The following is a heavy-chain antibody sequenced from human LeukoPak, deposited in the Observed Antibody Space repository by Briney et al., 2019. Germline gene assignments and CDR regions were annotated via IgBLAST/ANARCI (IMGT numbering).Heavy chain of an antibody. CDR2: IRYDGSNK. CDR1: GFTFSSYG. D-gene: IGHD6-13*01. J-gene: IGHJ3*02. Sequence: GGSLRLSCAASGFTFSSYGMHWVRQAPGKGLEWVAFIRYDGSNKYYADSVKGRFTISRDNSKNTLYLQMNSLRAEDMAVYYCARDVPNSNHQDAFDIWGQGTMVTVSS. V-gene: IGHV3-30*02. CDR3: ARDVPNSNHQDAFDI.